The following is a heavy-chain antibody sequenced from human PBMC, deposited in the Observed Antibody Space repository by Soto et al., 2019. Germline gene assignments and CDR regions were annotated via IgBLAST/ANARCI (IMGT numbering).Heavy chain of an antibody. CDR2: ITSSASSI. J-gene: IGHJ2*01. Sequence: VQLVESGGGLVKPGGSLRLSCAASGFTFSDYYMSWVRQAPGKGLEWVSYITSSASSIYYADSVKGRFTISRDNAKNSLYLQMNSLRAEDTAVYYCARDGSDYGDRYWYFDLWGRGTLVTVSS. V-gene: IGHV3-11*01. CDR3: ARDGSDYGDRYWYFDL. CDR1: GFTFSDYY. D-gene: IGHD4-17*01.